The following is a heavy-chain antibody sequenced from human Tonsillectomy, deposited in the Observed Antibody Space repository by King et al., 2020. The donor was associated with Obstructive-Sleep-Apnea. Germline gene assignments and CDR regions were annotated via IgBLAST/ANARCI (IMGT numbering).Heavy chain of an antibody. CDR1: GGSISRGGWY. CDR3: ARDGAMGFDY. J-gene: IGHJ4*02. Sequence: QLQESGPGLVKPSQTLSLTCTVSGGSISRGGWYWSWIRQHQEKGREWIGYIDYSRGTCYNPSLKSRVTISVDTSKNQFSLKLSSVTAADTAVYYCARDGAMGFDYWGQGTLVTVSS. V-gene: IGHV4-31*03. D-gene: IGHD5-18*01. CDR2: IDYSRGT.